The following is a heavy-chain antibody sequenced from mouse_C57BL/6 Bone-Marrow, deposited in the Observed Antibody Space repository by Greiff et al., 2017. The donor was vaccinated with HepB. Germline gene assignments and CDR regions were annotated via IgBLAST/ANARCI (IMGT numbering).Heavy chain of an antibody. Sequence: QVQLKQSGAELVKPGASVKISCKASGYAFSSYWMNWVKQRPGKGLEWIGQIYPGDGDTNYNGKFKGKATLTADKSSSTAYMQLSSLTSEDSAVYFCAREGGLQPYYAMDYWGQGTSVTVSS. CDR1: GYAFSSYW. CDR3: AREGGLQPYYAMDY. CDR2: IYPGDGDT. V-gene: IGHV1-80*01. J-gene: IGHJ4*01. D-gene: IGHD2-4*01.